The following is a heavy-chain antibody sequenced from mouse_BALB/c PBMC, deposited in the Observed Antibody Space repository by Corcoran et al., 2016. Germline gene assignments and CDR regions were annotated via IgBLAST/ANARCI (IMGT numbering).Heavy chain of an antibody. CDR3: AMSTIAY. J-gene: IGHJ3*01. CDR2: IDPANGNT. Sequence: EVQLQQSGAELVKPGASVKLSCTASGFNIKDTYVHWVQQRPEQGLEWIGRIDPANGNTKYDPKLQGKATITADTSSNTAYLQLSSLTSEDTAVYYCAMSTIAYWGQGTLVTVSA. D-gene: IGHD2-4*01. V-gene: IGHV14-3*02. CDR1: GFNIKDTY.